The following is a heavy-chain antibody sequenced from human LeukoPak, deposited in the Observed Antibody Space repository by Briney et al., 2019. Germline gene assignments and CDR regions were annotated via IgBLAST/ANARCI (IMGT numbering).Heavy chain of an antibody. CDR1: GVTVSSNY. Sequence: GGSLRLSCAASGVTVSSNYMTWVRQAPGKGLEWVSIIYSGGTTYYADSVKGRFTISRDNSKNTLYLQMNSLRAEDTAMYYCARQHFSGWSYFDYWGQGTLVTVSS. CDR3: ARQHFSGWSYFDY. V-gene: IGHV3-66*04. CDR2: IYSGGTT. D-gene: IGHD6-19*01. J-gene: IGHJ4*02.